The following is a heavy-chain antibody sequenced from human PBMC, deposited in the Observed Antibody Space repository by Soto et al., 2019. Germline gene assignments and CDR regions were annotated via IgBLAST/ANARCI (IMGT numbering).Heavy chain of an antibody. V-gene: IGHV1-18*04. CDR3: ARDQRYYGSGYYYSDS. Sequence: ASVKGSCKASGYTFISHGISWVRQAPGQGLEWVGWMSAFTGKADYAQIFQDRVTMTTDTSTSTAYMELRSLRSDDTAVYYCARDQRYYGSGYYYSDSWGQGTLVTVSS. D-gene: IGHD3-10*01. CDR1: GYTFISHG. CDR2: MSAFTGKA. J-gene: IGHJ1*01.